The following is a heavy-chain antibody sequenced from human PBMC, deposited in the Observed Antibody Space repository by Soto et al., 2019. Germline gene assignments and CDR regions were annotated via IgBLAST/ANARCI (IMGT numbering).Heavy chain of an antibody. V-gene: IGHV3-30*18. D-gene: IGHD3-22*01. CDR1: GFTLSSYG. CDR2: ISYDGSNK. CDR3: AKDMAAIYYYDSSGRGFDY. Sequence: LTCAASGFTLSSYGMHWVRQAPGKGLEWVAVISYDGSNKYYADSVKGRFTISRDNSKNTLYLQMNSLRAEDTAVYYCAKDMAAIYYYDSSGRGFDYWGQGTLVTVSS. J-gene: IGHJ4*02.